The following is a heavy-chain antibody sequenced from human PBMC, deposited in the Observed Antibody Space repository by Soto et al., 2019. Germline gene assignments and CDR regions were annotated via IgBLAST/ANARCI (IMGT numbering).Heavy chain of an antibody. CDR3: ARDLQNYDFWRGYYYYYGMDV. CDR2: IWYDGSNK. Sequence: PGGSLRLSCAASGFTFSSYGMHWVRQAPGKGLEWVGVIWYDGSNKYYADSVKGRFTISRDNSKNTLYLQMNSLRAEDAAVYYCARDLQNYDFWRGYYYYYGMDVWGQGTTVTVSS. V-gene: IGHV3-33*01. CDR1: GFTFSSYG. D-gene: IGHD3-3*01. J-gene: IGHJ6*02.